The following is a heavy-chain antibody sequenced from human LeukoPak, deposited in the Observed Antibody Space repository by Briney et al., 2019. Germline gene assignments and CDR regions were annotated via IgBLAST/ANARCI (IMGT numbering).Heavy chain of an antibody. CDR1: RYTFTSYY. CDR3: AREEGSGKGLDY. CDR2: INPSGGST. Sequence: ASVKVSCKASRYTFTSYYMHWVRQAPGQGLEWMGIINPSGGSTSYAQKFQGRVTMTRDTSTSTVYMELSSLRSEDTAVYYCAREEGSGKGLDYWGQGTLVTVSS. D-gene: IGHD3-3*01. J-gene: IGHJ4*02. V-gene: IGHV1-46*01.